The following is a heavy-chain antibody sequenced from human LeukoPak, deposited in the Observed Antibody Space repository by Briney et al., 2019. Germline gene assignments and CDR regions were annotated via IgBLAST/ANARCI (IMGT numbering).Heavy chain of an antibody. CDR3: ARSGGYCSGGSCYSEYYFDY. D-gene: IGHD2-15*01. CDR2: ISAYNGNT. CDR1: GYTFTSYG. J-gene: IGHJ4*02. Sequence: ASVKVSCKASGYTFTSYGISWVRQAPGQGLEWMGWISAYNGNTNYAQKLQGRVTMTTDTSTSTAYMELRSLRSDDTAVYYCARSGGYCSGGSCYSEYYFDYWSQGTLVTVSS. V-gene: IGHV1-18*01.